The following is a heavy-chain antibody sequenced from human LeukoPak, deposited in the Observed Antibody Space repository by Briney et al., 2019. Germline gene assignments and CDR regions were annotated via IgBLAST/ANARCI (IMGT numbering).Heavy chain of an antibody. V-gene: IGHV1-2*02. CDR2: INPNSGAA. J-gene: IGHJ4*02. CDR3: ARGKSGYSP. Sequence: ASVKVSCKASGYTFTSCDINWVRQSPGQGLEWMGLINPNSGAANYTQKFRGRVIMTRDTSISTAYMHLSRLRSDDTAVYYCARGKSGYSPWGQGTPVTVSS. D-gene: IGHD3-22*01. CDR1: GYTFTSCD.